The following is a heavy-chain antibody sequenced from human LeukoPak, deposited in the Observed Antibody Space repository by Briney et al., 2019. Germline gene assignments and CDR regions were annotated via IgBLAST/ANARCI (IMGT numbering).Heavy chain of an antibody. V-gene: IGHV3-48*01. D-gene: IGHD1-7*01. J-gene: IGHJ4*02. Sequence: GGSLRLSCAASGFSFSSYSMNWARQSPGKGLEWDSYISSSSSTISYADSVKGRFTISRDNSKNTLYLQMNSLRAEDTAVYYCAKGPLPRITGTAPFDYWGQGTLVTVSS. CDR3: AKGPLPRITGTAPFDY. CDR2: ISSSSSTI. CDR1: GFSFSSYS.